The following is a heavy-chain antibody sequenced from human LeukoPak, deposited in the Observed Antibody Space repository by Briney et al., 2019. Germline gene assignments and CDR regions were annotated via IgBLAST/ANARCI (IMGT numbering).Heavy chain of an antibody. CDR1: GFTFTTSW. J-gene: IGHJ5*02. V-gene: IGHV5-51*01. Sequence: GDSLKISCESSGFTFTTSWIGWGRQMPGTGLELVGAIYPDDSDTRYSPSFQGQVRISAAKSARTAYLQWASLRASDTATYYCARQRGDSGTINWFDPWGQGTLVTVSS. CDR2: IYPDDSDT. CDR3: ARQRGDSGTINWFDP. D-gene: IGHD3-10*01.